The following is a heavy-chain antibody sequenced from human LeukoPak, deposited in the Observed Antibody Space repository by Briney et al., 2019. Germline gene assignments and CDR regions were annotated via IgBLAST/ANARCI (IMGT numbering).Heavy chain of an antibody. CDR3: ARGREHYYGSGTYYNPFDY. CDR1: GGSISSGGYY. V-gene: IGHV4-61*08. Sequence: SETLSLTCTVSGGSISSGGYYWNWIRQPPGKGLEWIGYLYDSGSTNYNPSLKSRVTISVDMSKNQVSLKLNSVTAADTAVYYCARGREHYYGSGTYYNPFDYWGQGTLVTVSS. CDR2: LYDSGST. D-gene: IGHD3-10*01. J-gene: IGHJ4*02.